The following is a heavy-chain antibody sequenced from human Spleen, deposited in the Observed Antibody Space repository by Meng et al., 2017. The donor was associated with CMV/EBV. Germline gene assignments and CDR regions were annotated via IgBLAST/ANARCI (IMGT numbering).Heavy chain of an antibody. CDR2: ISSSSSYI. CDR1: GFTFSSYS. Sequence: SGFTFSSYSMNWVRQAPGKGLEWVSSISSSSSYIYYADSVKGRFTISRDNAKNSLYLQMNSLRAEDTALYYCARAPSVGWADYFDYWGQGTLVTVSS. J-gene: IGHJ4*02. CDR3: ARAPSVGWADYFDY. D-gene: IGHD4-23*01. V-gene: IGHV3-21*06.